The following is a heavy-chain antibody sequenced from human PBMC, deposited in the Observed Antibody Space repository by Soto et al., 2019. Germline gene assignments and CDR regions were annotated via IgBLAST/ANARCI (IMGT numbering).Heavy chain of an antibody. V-gene: IGHV5-10-1*01. J-gene: IGHJ5*02. CDR1: GYSFTDYW. CDR2: IDTSDSYI. D-gene: IGHD6-19*01. Sequence: GESLKISCKGSGYSFTDYWINWVRQMPGKGLEWMGRIDTSDSYINYSPSFQGHVTISADKSISTAYLQWSSLKASDTAIYYCARSYSSGSNYFDPWGQGTLVTVPQ. CDR3: ARSYSSGSNYFDP.